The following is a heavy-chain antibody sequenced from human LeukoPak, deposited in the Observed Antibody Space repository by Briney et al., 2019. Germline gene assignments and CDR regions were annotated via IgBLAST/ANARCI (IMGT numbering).Heavy chain of an antibody. D-gene: IGHD5-12*01. Sequence: GGSLRLSCAASGFTFSSFAMNWVRQAPGKGLEWVSTISGTGGNTYYADSVKGRFTISRDNSKNTLYLQINSLRAEDTAVYYCATVGSGYYYFDYRGQGTLVTVSS. CDR1: GFTFSSFA. V-gene: IGHV3-23*01. CDR3: ATVGSGYYYFDY. J-gene: IGHJ4*02. CDR2: ISGTGGNT.